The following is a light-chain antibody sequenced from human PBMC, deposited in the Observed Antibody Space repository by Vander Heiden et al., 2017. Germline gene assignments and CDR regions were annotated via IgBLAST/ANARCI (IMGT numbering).Light chain of an antibody. CDR3: MQALQTPYT. J-gene: IGKJ2*01. V-gene: IGKV2-28*01. CDR1: QSLLHSNGYNY. CDR2: LGS. Sequence: DIVMPRSQLPLPVTPGEPASISCRSSQSLLHSNGYNYLDWYLQKPGQSPQLLIYLGSNRASGVPDRFSGSGSGTDFTLKISRVEAEDVGVYYCMQALQTPYTFGQGTKLEIK.